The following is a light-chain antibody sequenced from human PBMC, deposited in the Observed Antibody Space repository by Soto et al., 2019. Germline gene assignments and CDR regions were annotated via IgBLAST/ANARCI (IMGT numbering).Light chain of an antibody. Sequence: EIVLTQSPSTLSLSPGERATLSCRASRSVTGDYVAWYQQTPGQAPRLLIYAAATRATGIPERFSGSGSGTEFTLTISRLEPEDFAVYCCQQYGSSPPTFGQGTRLENK. CDR2: AAA. CDR3: QQYGSSPPT. CDR1: RSVTGDY. V-gene: IGKV3-20*01. J-gene: IGKJ5*01.